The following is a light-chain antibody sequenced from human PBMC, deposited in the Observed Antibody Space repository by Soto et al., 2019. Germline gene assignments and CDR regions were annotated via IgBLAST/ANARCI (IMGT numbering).Light chain of an antibody. Sequence: DIQVTQSPSPLSASVGDRVTITCRSSQSISSYLAWYQQEPGTAPKLLIYKASSLESGVPSMFSGSGSGTDSPLTISSLQPDDFATYYCQQYNSYLTFGGGTKVDIK. J-gene: IGKJ4*01. CDR3: QQYNSYLT. CDR1: QSISSY. CDR2: KAS. V-gene: IGKV1-5*03.